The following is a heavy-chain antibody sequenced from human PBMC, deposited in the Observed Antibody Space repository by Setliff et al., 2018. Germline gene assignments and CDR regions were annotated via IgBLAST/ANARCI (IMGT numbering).Heavy chain of an antibody. D-gene: IGHD2-8*01. CDR3: AREGFYCTNGVSWTPRY. J-gene: IGHJ4*02. Sequence: SETLSLTCTVSGGSISTYYWSWIRQPPGKGLEWIGYIYYSGRTNYNPSLRSRVTISVDTSKNQFSLNLTSVTAADTAVYYCAREGFYCTNGVSWTPRYWGRGILVTVSS. CDR2: IYYSGRT. V-gene: IGHV4-59*12. CDR1: GGSISTYY.